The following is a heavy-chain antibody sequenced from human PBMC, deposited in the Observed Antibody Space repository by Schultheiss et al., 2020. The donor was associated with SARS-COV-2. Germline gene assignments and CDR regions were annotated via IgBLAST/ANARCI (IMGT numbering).Heavy chain of an antibody. CDR1: GFSLSTSGMC. CDR3: AHTPITMIVVANDAFDI. J-gene: IGHJ3*02. D-gene: IGHD3-22*01. CDR2: IYWDDDK. V-gene: IGHV2-70*12. Sequence: GPTLVKPTQTLTLTCTFSGFSLSTSGMCVSWIRQPPGKALEWLALIYWDDDKRYSTSLKTRLTISKDTSKNQVVLTMTNMDPVDTATYYCAHTPITMIVVANDAFDIWGQGTMVTVSS.